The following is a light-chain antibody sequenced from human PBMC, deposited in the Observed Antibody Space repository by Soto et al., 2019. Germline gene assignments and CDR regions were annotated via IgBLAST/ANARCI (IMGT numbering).Light chain of an antibody. CDR1: SSDVGGYHY. Sequence: QSVLTQPASVSGSPGQSITISCTGTSSDVGGYHYVPWYQQYPGKAPKVMIYDVSNRPSGVSNRFSGSKSGTTASLTISGLQSEDGADYYCTSYTSSITYVFGTGTKSPT. J-gene: IGLJ1*01. V-gene: IGLV2-14*01. CDR2: DVS. CDR3: TSYTSSITYV.